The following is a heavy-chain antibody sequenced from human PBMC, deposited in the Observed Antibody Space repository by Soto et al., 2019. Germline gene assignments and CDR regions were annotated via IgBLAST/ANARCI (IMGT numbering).Heavy chain of an antibody. Sequence: SETLSLTCTVSGGSISSSSYYWGWIRQPPGKGLEWIGSIYYSGSTYYNPSLKSRVTISVDTSKNQFSLKLSSVTAADTAVYYCATSTTGGTPGGYFDYWGQGTLVTV. V-gene: IGHV4-39*01. CDR1: GGSISSSSYY. J-gene: IGHJ4*02. CDR3: ATSTTGGTPGGYFDY. D-gene: IGHD3-16*01. CDR2: IYYSGST.